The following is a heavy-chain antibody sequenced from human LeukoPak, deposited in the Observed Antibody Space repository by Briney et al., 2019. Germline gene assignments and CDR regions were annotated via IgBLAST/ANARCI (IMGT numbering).Heavy chain of an antibody. CDR2: IYHSGST. J-gene: IGHJ4*02. CDR1: GASISRGGYS. CDR3: AIGSKGAAFDY. Sequence: PSQTLSLTCAVSGASISRGGYSWGWIRKPPGKGLEWIGYIYHSGSTYYNPSLKSRVTISVDRSKNQFSLKLSSVTAADTAVYYCAIGSKGAAFDYSGQGTLVTVFS. D-gene: IGHD2/OR15-2a*01. V-gene: IGHV4-30-2*01.